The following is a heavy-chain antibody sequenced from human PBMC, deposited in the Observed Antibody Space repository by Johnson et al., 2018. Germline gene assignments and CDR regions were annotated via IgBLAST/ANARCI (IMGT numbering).Heavy chain of an antibody. Sequence: EVQLVESGGGLVQPGGSLRLSCAASGFTFSSYWMSWVRQAPGKGLEWVANIKQDGREKYYVDSVKGRFTISRDNAKNSLYLQMNSLRAEDTAVYYCARGFCSGGSCYAPGGAFDIWGQGTMVTVSS. J-gene: IGHJ3*02. V-gene: IGHV3-7*01. CDR1: GFTFSSYW. CDR3: ARGFCSGGSCYAPGGAFDI. D-gene: IGHD2-15*01. CDR2: IKQDGREK.